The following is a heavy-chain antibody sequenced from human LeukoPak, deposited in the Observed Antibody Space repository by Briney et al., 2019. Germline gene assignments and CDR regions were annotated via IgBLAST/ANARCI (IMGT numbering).Heavy chain of an antibody. J-gene: IGHJ6*03. V-gene: IGHV6-1*01. CDR2: TYYRSKWYN. CDR3: ARDYYYDFWSGYPSGYMDV. Sequence: SQTLSRTCAISGDSVSSNSAAWNWIRQSPSRGLEWLGRTYYRSKWYNDYAVSVKSRITINPDTSKNQFSLQLNSVTPEDTAVYYCARDYYYDFWSGYPSGYMDVWGKGTTVTVSS. D-gene: IGHD3-3*01. CDR1: GDSVSSNSAA.